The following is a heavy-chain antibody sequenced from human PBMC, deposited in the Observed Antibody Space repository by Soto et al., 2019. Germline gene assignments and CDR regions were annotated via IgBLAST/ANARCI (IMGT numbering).Heavy chain of an antibody. CDR1: GFSLFTSGVG. J-gene: IGHJ4*01. CDR3: AHRALHSGSYWDAGYRDY. Sequence: QITLQESGPTRVKPTQTLTLTCTFSGFSLFTSGVGVGWIRQPPGKALEWLALIYWDDDKRYSPSLRSRLTITKDTAKYHVVLTTTNLDPVDTATYYCAHRALHSGSYWDAGYRDYGGHGTLVTVSS. CDR2: IYWDDDK. D-gene: IGHD1-26*01. V-gene: IGHV2-5*02.